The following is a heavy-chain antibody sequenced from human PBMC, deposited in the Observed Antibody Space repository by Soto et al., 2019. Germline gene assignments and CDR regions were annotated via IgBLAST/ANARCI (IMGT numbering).Heavy chain of an antibody. V-gene: IGHV4-31*03. CDR2: IYDSGST. Sequence: QVQLQESGPGLVKPSQTLSLTCTVSGGSISSGGYYWSWIRQHPGKGLEWIGYIYDSGSTYYNPSRKSRGTTSVDPSKNQFALKPSSVTAADTAVYYWARVCGGDCHYGMDVWGQGTTVTVSS. J-gene: IGHJ6*02. D-gene: IGHD2-21*02. CDR1: GGSISSGGYY. CDR3: ARVCGGDCHYGMDV.